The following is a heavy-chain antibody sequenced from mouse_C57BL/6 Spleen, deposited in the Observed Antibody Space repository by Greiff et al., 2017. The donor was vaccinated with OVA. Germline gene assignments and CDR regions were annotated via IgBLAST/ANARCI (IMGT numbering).Heavy chain of an antibody. Sequence: QVQLQQSGPELVKPGASVKISCKASGYAFSSSWMNWVKQRPGTGLGWIGRSYPGDGDTNYNGKFKGKATLTADKSSSTAYMQLSSLTSEDSAVYFCARSTMVTTGDYWGQGTTLTVSS. CDR2: SYPGDGDT. D-gene: IGHD2-2*01. CDR1: GYAFSSSW. J-gene: IGHJ2*01. V-gene: IGHV1-82*01. CDR3: ARSTMVTTGDY.